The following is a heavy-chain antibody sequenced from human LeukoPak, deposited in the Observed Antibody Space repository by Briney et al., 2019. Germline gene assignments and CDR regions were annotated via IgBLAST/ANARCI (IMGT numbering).Heavy chain of an antibody. V-gene: IGHV3-15*01. D-gene: IGHD3-10*01. CDR3: TTYITVARGAMS. CDR1: GFIFSNAW. CDR2: IKSKADGETP. Sequence: PGGSLRLSCAASGFIFSNAWMSWVRQAPGKGLEWVGRIKSKADGETPEYAAPVKGRFTISRDDSKNMLYLQMNSLKSDDTAVYYCTTYITVARGAMSWGQGNLVTVSS. J-gene: IGHJ5*02.